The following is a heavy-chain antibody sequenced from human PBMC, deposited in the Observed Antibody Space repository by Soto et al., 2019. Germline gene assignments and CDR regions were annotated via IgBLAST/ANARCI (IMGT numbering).Heavy chain of an antibody. CDR1: GYRFTAYY. V-gene: IGHV1-2*06. CDR2: MNLDTGGT. J-gene: IGHJ4*02. Sequence: GASVKVSCKASGYRFTAYYIHWVRQAPGQGLEWMGRMNLDTGGTTYSQKFQGRVTMTRDTSISTAYMEVSSLKSDDTAMYYCAREGTCAFRRYNFAFDFCGQGSLVTISS. D-gene: IGHD1-1*01. CDR3: AREGTCAFRRYNFAFDF.